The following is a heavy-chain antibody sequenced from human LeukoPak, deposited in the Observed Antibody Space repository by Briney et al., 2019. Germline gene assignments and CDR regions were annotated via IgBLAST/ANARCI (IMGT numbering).Heavy chain of an antibody. V-gene: IGHV3-21*04. Sequence: GGSLRLSCAASGFTFSSYSMNWVRQAPGKGLEWVSSISSSGSTIYYADSVKGRFTISRDNAKNSLYLQMNSLRAEDTAVYYCARGAGTLRFDYWGQGTLVTVSS. CDR3: ARGAGTLRFDY. J-gene: IGHJ4*02. CDR2: ISSSGSTI. D-gene: IGHD1-1*01. CDR1: GFTFSSYS.